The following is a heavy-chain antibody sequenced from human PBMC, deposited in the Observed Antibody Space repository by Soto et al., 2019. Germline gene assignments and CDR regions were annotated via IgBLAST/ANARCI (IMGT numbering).Heavy chain of an antibody. Sequence: PSETLSLTCTVSGGSISSGGYYWSWIRQHPGKGLEWIGYIYYSGSTYYNPSLKSRVTISVDTSKNQFSLKLSSVTAADTAVYYCARRGYSYGSLYNWFDPWGQGTLVTVSS. CDR1: GGSISSGGYY. J-gene: IGHJ5*02. CDR2: IYYSGST. CDR3: ARRGYSYGSLYNWFDP. V-gene: IGHV4-31*03. D-gene: IGHD5-18*01.